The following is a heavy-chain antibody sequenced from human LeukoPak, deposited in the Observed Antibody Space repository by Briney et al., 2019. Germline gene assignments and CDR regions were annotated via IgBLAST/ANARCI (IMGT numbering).Heavy chain of an antibody. V-gene: IGHV5-10-1*01. J-gene: IGHJ4*02. CDR3: ARHIQLWPDFDY. CDR2: IDPSDSYT. Sequence: GESLKISCKGSGYSFTSYWISWVSQMPGKGLEWMGRIDPSDSYTNYSPSFQGHVTISADKSISTAYLQWSSLKASDTAMYYCARHIQLWPDFDYWGQGTLVTVSS. D-gene: IGHD5-18*01. CDR1: GYSFTSYW.